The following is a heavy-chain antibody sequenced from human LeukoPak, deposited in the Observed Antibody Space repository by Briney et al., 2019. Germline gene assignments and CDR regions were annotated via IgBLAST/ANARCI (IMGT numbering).Heavy chain of an antibody. CDR1: GFTVSSNY. Sequence: GGSPRLSCAASGFTVSSNYMNWVRQAPGKGLEWVSVIYSGGSTYYTDSVKGRFTISRDNSKNTLYLQMNSLRAEDTAVYYCARGAGAALEDWGQGSPLSVSS. J-gene: IGHJ4*02. CDR3: ARGAGAALED. D-gene: IGHD6-13*01. V-gene: IGHV3-53*01. CDR2: IYSGGST.